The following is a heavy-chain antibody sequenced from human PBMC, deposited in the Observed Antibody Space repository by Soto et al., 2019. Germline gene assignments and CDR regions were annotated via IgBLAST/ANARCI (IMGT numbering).Heavy chain of an antibody. CDR2: INHSGST. V-gene: IGHV4-34*01. J-gene: IGHJ4*02. CDR1: GGSFSGYY. CDR3: ARGGGIAAAGDFDY. D-gene: IGHD6-13*01. Sequence: SETLSLTCAVYGGSFSGYYWSWIRQPPGKGLEWIGEINHSGSTNYNPSLKSRVTISVDTSKNQFSLKLSSVTAADTAVYYCARGGGIAAAGDFDYWGQGTLVTVSS.